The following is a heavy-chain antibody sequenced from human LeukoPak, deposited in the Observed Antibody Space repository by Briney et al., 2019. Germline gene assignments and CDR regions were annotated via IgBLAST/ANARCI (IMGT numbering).Heavy chain of an antibody. CDR3: ARRVVVPAARLTGRFDP. CDR1: GESFSGYY. Sequence: SETLSLTCAVYGESFSGYYWSWIRQPPGKGLEWIGEINHSGSTNYNPSLKSRVTISVDTSKNQFSLKLSSVTAADTAVYYCARRVVVPAARLTGRFDPWGQGTLVTVSS. J-gene: IGHJ5*02. CDR2: INHSGST. D-gene: IGHD2-2*01. V-gene: IGHV4-34*01.